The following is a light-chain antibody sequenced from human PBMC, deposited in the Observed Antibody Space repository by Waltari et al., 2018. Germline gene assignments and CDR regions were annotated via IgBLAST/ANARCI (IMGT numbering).Light chain of an antibody. V-gene: IGKV3-15*01. CDR2: GVY. CDR1: QSVNTN. J-gene: IGKJ1*01. CDR3: KEYTTMPPWT. Sequence: EIELTQSPATLSMSPGEGATLSCRASQSVNTNLAWYQQKPGQAPRLLSHGVYSRATGVPARFSGSESGTEFTLTISSLKSEDFAVYYWKEYTTMPPWTFGQGTKVEMK.